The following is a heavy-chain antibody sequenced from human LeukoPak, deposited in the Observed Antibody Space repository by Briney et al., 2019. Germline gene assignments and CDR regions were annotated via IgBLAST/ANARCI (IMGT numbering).Heavy chain of an antibody. V-gene: IGHV3-30*02. Sequence: PGGSLRLSCAASGFTFSSYGMHWVRQAPGTGLEWVAFIRYDGSNKYYADSVKGRFTISRDNSKDTLYLQMNSLRAEDTAVYYCAKEVAIFGVVTKPFDYWGQGTLVTVSS. CDR3: AKEVAIFGVVTKPFDY. CDR1: GFTFSSYG. J-gene: IGHJ4*02. D-gene: IGHD3-3*01. CDR2: IRYDGSNK.